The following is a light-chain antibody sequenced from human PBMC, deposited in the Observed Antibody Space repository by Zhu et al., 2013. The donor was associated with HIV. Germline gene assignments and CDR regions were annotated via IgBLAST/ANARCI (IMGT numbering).Light chain of an antibody. CDR1: QDIRNW. Sequence: DIQMTQSPSSVSASVGDRVTISCRASQDIRNWLAWYQQKPGKAPKLLIFSASALQSGVPSRFSGSGSGADFTLTISSLQPEDFATYYCQQFNAFLTFGGGTKVEIK. CDR3: QQFNAFLT. CDR2: SAS. V-gene: IGKV1-12*01. J-gene: IGKJ4*01.